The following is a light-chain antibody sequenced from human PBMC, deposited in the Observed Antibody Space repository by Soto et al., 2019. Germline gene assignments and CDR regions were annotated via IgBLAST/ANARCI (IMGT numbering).Light chain of an antibody. J-gene: IGLJ2*01. V-gene: IGLV2-11*01. CDR1: SSDVGDYNY. Sequence: QSALTQPRSVSGSPGQSVTISCTGTSSDVGDYNYVSWYQQHPGKAPKLMIYDVTKRPSGVPDRFSGSKSGNTASLTISGLQAEDEADYYCCSYAGLMVFGGGTKLTVL. CDR2: DVT. CDR3: CSYAGLMV.